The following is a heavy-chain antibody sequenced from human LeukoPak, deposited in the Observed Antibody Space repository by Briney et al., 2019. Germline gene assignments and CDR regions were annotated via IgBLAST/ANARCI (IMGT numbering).Heavy chain of an antibody. V-gene: IGHV4-31*03. Sequence: SQTLSLTCTVSGGSISSGGYYWSWIRQHPGKGLEWIGYVYYSGSTYYNPSLKSRGTISVDTSKNQFSLKLSSVTAADTAVYYCARLQILYYDSSGYYYDDYWGQGTLVTVSS. D-gene: IGHD3-22*01. J-gene: IGHJ4*02. CDR1: GGSISSGGYY. CDR3: ARLQILYYDSSGYYYDDY. CDR2: VYYSGST.